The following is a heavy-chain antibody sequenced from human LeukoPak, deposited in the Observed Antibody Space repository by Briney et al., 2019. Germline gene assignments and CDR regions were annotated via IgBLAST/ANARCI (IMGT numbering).Heavy chain of an antibody. CDR2: IYTSGAT. CDR3: ARDARILGTPWSYFYMDV. J-gene: IGHJ6*03. CDR1: GGSISSYY. Sequence: SETLSLTCSVSGGSISSYYWSWVRRPAGKRLEWIGRIYTSGATDYNPSLNSRVTLSVDLSKNQISLKLSSVTAADTAVYYCARDARILGTPWSYFYMDVWGKGTTVTV. D-gene: IGHD1-26*01. V-gene: IGHV4-4*07.